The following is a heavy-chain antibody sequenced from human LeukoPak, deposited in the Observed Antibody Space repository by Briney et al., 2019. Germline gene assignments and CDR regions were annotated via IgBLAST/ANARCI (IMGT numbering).Heavy chain of an antibody. CDR3: AKVESSCYNECRYYYGMDV. J-gene: IGHJ6*02. D-gene: IGHD2-15*01. CDR2: ISGSGGST. Sequence: GGTLRLSCAASGFTFSSYTMSWVRQAPGKGLEWVSAISGSGGSTYYADSAKGRFTISRDNSKNTLYLQMNSLRAEDTGVYYCAKVESSCYNECRYYYGMDVWGQGTTVTVSS. CDR1: GFTFSSYT. V-gene: IGHV3-23*01.